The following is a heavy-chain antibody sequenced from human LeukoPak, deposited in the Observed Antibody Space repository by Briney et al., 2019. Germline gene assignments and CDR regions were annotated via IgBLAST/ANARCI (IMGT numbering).Heavy chain of an antibody. CDR1: GFTFSSYA. CDR3: ATDKAFHAFDI. J-gene: IGHJ3*02. Sequence: GGSLRLSCAASGFTFSSYAMHWVRQAPGKGLEWVAVISYDGSNKYYADSVKGRFTISRDNSKNSLYLQMISLRAEDTAVYYCATDKAFHAFDIWGQGTMVTVSS. CDR2: ISYDGSNK. V-gene: IGHV3-30-3*01.